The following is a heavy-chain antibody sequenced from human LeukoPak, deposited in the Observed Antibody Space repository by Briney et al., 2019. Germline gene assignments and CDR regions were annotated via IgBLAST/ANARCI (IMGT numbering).Heavy chain of an antibody. J-gene: IGHJ4*02. CDR1: GFTFSSYW. CDR2: IKQDGSEK. Sequence: GGSLRLSCAASGFTFSSYWMSWVRQAPGKGLEWVANIKQDGSEKYYVDSVKGRFTISRDNSKNTLYLQMNSLRAEDTAVYYCAKDDYYDSSGSIYYWGQGTLVTVSS. D-gene: IGHD3-22*01. CDR3: AKDDYYDSSGSIYY. V-gene: IGHV3-7*03.